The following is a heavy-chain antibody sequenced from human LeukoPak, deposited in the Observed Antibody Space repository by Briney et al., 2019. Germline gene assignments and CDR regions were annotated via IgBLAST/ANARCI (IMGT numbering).Heavy chain of an antibody. V-gene: IGHV3-30*04. CDR2: ILYAGSNK. Sequence: GGSLRLSCAASGFIFSSYAMHWVRQAPGKGLEWVAVILYAGSNKYYADSVKGRFTISRDNSKNTLYLQMNSLRAVDTAVYYCARGGGQVPFHYWGQGTLVTVSS. CDR1: GFIFSSYA. J-gene: IGHJ4*02. D-gene: IGHD2-15*01. CDR3: ARGGGQVPFHY.